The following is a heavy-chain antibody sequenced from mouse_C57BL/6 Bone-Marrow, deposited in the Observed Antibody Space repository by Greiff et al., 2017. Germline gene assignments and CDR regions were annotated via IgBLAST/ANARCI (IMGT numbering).Heavy chain of an antibody. CDR2: FDPNSGGT. CDR3: ASYYSNGCSYAMDY. D-gene: IGHD2-5*01. J-gene: IGHJ4*01. V-gene: IGHV1-72*01. Sequence: VQLQQPGAELVKPGASVKLSCKASGYTFTSYWMHWVKQRPGRGLEWIGRFDPNSGGTKYNEKFKGKATLTVDKPSSTAYMQLSSLTSEDSAVYDCASYYSNGCSYAMDYWGQGTSVTVSS. CDR1: GYTFTSYW.